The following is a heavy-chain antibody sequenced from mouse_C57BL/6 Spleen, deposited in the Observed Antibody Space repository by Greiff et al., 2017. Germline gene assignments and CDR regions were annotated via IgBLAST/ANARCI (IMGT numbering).Heavy chain of an antibody. D-gene: IGHD1-1*01. CDR3: ARGYYYGSSWFAY. Sequence: VQLKESGGGLVKPGGSLKLSCAASGFTFSDYGMHWVRQAPEKGLEWVAYISSGSSTIYYADTVKGRFTISRDNAKNTLFLQMTSLRSEDTAMYYCARGYYYGSSWFAYWGQGTLVTVSA. V-gene: IGHV5-17*01. CDR2: ISSGSSTI. CDR1: GFTFSDYG. J-gene: IGHJ3*01.